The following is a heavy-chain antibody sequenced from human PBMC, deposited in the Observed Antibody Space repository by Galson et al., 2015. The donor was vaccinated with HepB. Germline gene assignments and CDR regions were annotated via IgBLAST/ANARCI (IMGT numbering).Heavy chain of an antibody. V-gene: IGHV3-23*01. CDR1: GFTFDNYA. J-gene: IGHJ5*02. D-gene: IGHD6-13*01. CDR3: AKDRAAAGTPPDH. CDR2: IGGSGFST. Sequence: SLRLSCAASGFTFDNYAMSWVRQAPGKGLEWVSAIGGSGFSTYYADSVKGRFPISRDKFQNPLYLQMNSLRVEDTAVYYCAKDRAAAGTPPDHWGQGTLVTVSS.